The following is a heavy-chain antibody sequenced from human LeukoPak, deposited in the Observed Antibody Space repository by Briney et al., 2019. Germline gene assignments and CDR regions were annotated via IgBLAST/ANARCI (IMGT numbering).Heavy chain of an antibody. CDR3: ARFRSRSSWYIPPFDF. V-gene: IGHV1-2*02. Sequence: ASVKVSSKASGYTFTGYYIHWVRQAPGQGLEWMAWINPDSGVTNYAQKFQGRVTMTRDTSISTAYMELSRLTSDDTAVYYCARFRSRSSWYIPPFDFWGQGTLVTVSS. J-gene: IGHJ4*02. CDR2: INPDSGVT. CDR1: GYTFTGYY. D-gene: IGHD6-13*01.